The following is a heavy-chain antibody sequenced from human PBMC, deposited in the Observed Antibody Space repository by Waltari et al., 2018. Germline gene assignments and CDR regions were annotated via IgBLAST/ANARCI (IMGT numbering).Heavy chain of an antibody. Sequence: EVQLVESGGGLVQPGRSLRLSCAASGFTFDDYAMHWVRQAPGKGLEWVSGISWNSGSIGYADSVKGRFTISRDDSKNSLYLQMNSLKTEDTAVYYCAFSSGWQYYYGMDVWGQGTTVTVSS. CDR2: ISWNSGSI. CDR1: GFTFDDYA. CDR3: AFSSGWQYYYGMDV. D-gene: IGHD6-19*01. V-gene: IGHV3-9*01. J-gene: IGHJ6*02.